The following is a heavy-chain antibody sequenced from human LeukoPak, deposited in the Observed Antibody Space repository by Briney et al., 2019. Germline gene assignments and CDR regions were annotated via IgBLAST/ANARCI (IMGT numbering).Heavy chain of an antibody. J-gene: IGHJ6*02. V-gene: IGHV3-21*04. CDR2: ISSSSSYI. D-gene: IGHD1-1*01. Sequence: PGGSLRLSCAASGFTFSSYSMNWVRQAPGKGLEWVSSISSSSSYIYYADSVKGRFTISRDNSMNTLYLQMSSLRAEDTAVYYCAKPSRAGSTHRYFYGMDVWGQGTTVTVSS. CDR1: GFTFSSYS. CDR3: AKPSRAGSTHRYFYGMDV.